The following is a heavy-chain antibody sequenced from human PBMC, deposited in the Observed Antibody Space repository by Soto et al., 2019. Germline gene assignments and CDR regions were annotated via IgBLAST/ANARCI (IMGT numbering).Heavy chain of an antibody. J-gene: IGHJ6*02. V-gene: IGHV1-2*04. D-gene: IGHD2-2*02. CDR3: ARYTYYYYYGMDV. CDR2: INPNSGGT. Sequence: ASVKVSCKASGYTFTGYYMHWVRQAPGQGLEWMGWINPNSGGTNYAQKFQGWVTMTRDTSISTAYMELSRLRSDDTAVYYCARYTYYYYYGMDVCGQGTSVTGSS. CDR1: GYTFTGYY.